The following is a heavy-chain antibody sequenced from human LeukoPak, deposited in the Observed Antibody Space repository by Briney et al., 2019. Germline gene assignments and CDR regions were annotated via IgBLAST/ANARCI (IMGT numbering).Heavy chain of an antibody. V-gene: IGHV1-8*01. CDR1: GYTFTSYD. CDR3: AGGSAYCGGDCYSY. D-gene: IGHD2-21*02. CDR2: MNPNSGNT. Sequence: GASVKVSCKASGYTFTSYDINWVRQATGQGLEWMGWMNPNSGNTGYAQKFQGRVTMTRNTSISTDYMELSSLRSEDTAVYYCAGGSAYCGGDCYSYWGQGTLVTVSS. J-gene: IGHJ4*02.